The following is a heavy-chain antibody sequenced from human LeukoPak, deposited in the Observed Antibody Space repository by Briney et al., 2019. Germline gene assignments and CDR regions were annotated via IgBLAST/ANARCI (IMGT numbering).Heavy chain of an antibody. CDR1: GYSISSGYY. Sequence: MPSETLSLTCTVSGYSISSGYYWGWIRQPPGKGLEWIGSIYHSGGTYYNPSLKSRVTISVDTSKNQFSLKLSSVTAADTAVYYCARSEWRITIFGVKGAFDIWGQGTMVTVSS. CDR2: IYHSGGT. D-gene: IGHD3-3*01. V-gene: IGHV4-38-2*02. J-gene: IGHJ3*02. CDR3: ARSEWRITIFGVKGAFDI.